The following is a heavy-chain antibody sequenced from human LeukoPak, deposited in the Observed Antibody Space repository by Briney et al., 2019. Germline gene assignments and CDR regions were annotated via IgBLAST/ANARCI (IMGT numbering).Heavy chain of an antibody. J-gene: IGHJ5*02. Sequence: EGSLRLSCAASGFTFSSYAMSWVRQAPGKGLEWVSAISGSGGSTYYADSVKGRFTISRDNSKNTLYLQMNSLRAEDTAVYYCAKDHFSKAAAGKDWFDPWGQGTLVTVSS. D-gene: IGHD6-13*01. CDR2: ISGSGGST. V-gene: IGHV3-23*01. CDR1: GFTFSSYA. CDR3: AKDHFSKAAAGKDWFDP.